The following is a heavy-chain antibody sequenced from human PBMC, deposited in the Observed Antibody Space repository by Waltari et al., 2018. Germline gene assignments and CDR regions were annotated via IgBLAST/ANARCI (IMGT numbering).Heavy chain of an antibody. Sequence: QLQLQESGPGLVKPSETLSLTCTVSGGSISSSSYYWGWIRQPPGKGLEWIGSIYYSGSTYYNPSLKSRVTISVDTSKNQFSLKLSSVTAADTAVYYCARTRRELPPGVDYWGQGTLVTVSS. V-gene: IGHV4-39*01. D-gene: IGHD1-26*01. CDR1: GGSISSSSYY. J-gene: IGHJ4*02. CDR3: ARTRRELPPGVDY. CDR2: IYYSGST.